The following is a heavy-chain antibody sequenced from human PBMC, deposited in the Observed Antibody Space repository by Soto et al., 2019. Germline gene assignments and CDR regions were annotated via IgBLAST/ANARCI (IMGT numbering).Heavy chain of an antibody. D-gene: IGHD6-19*01. CDR2: IIPIFGIA. Sequence: ASVKVSCKASGGTFSSYAISWVRQAPGQGLEWMGGIIPIFGIANYAQKFQGRVTITADKSTSTAYMELSSLRSEDTAVYYCARDLLTGRGIAVAGRGTFDIWGQGTMVTVSS. CDR1: GGTFSSYA. CDR3: ARDLLTGRGIAVAGRGTFDI. V-gene: IGHV1-69*10. J-gene: IGHJ3*02.